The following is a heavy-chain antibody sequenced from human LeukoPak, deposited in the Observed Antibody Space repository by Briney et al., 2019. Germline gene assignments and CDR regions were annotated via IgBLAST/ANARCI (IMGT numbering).Heavy chain of an antibody. J-gene: IGHJ4*02. Sequence: GGSLRLSCAASGFTFSSYAMHWVRQAPGKGLEWVAVISYDGSNKYYADSVKGRFTISRDNSKNTLYLQMNSLRAEDTAVYYCARDGDYGDYDYFDYWGQGTLATVSS. CDR3: ARDGDYGDYDYFDY. CDR2: ISYDGSNK. CDR1: GFTFSSYA. V-gene: IGHV3-30*04. D-gene: IGHD4-17*01.